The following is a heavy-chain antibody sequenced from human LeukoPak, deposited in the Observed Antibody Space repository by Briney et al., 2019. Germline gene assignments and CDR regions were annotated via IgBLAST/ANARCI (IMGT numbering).Heavy chain of an antibody. CDR2: ISGSGGST. CDR3: VRDSGSSEYYFDY. J-gene: IGHJ4*02. D-gene: IGHD1-26*01. CDR1: GFTFSSYA. V-gene: IGHV3-23*01. Sequence: GGSLRLSCAASGFTFSSYAMSWVRQAPGKGLEWVSAISGSGGSTYYADSVKGRFTISRDNSKNTLYLQMNSLRAEDTAMYYCVRDSGSSEYYFDYWGQGTLVTVSS.